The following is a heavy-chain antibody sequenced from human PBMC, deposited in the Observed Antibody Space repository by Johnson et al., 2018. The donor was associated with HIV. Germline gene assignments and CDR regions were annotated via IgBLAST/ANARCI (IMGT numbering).Heavy chain of an antibody. V-gene: IGHV3-30-3*01. CDR2: ISYDGSNK. CDR3: ARGGKRVMAAFDL. CDR1: GFTFSSYA. Sequence: QMLLVESGGGVVQPGRSLRLSCAASGFTFSSYAMHWVRQAPGKGLEWVAVISYDGSNKYYADSVKGRFTISRDNSKNTLYLQMNSLRAEDTAVYYCARGGKRVMAAFDLWGQGTMVTVSS. D-gene: IGHD3-16*01. J-gene: IGHJ3*01.